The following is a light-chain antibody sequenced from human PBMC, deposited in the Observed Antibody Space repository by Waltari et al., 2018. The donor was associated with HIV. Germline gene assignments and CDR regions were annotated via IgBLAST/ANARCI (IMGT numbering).Light chain of an antibody. J-gene: IGLJ3*02. CDR3: CSYAGITTWV. Sequence: QSALTQPASVSGSPGQSITISCTATSNDLGRYDLVSWYQHQPGRAPKLIIYDVTKWPSGVSHRFSGSKSGATASLTISGLQAEDEADYYCCSYAGITTWVFGGGTKVTVL. CDR1: SNDLGRYDL. CDR2: DVT. V-gene: IGLV2-23*02.